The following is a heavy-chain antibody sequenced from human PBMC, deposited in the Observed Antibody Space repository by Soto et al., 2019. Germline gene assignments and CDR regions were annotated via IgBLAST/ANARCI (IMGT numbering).Heavy chain of an antibody. V-gene: IGHV4-39*01. J-gene: IGHJ6*02. CDR3: ASGPSFSGSYFYYYYGMDV. Sequence: SETLSLTCTFSGCSISSSSYYWGWIRQPPGKGLEWIGSIYYSGSTYYNPSLKSRVTISVDTSKNQFSLKLSSVTAADTAVYYCASGPSFSGSYFYYYYGMDVWGQGTTVTVSS. CDR2: IYYSGST. CDR1: GCSISSSSYY. D-gene: IGHD1-26*01.